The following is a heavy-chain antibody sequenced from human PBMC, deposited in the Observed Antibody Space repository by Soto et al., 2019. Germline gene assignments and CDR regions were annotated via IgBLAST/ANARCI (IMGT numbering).Heavy chain of an antibody. Sequence: QVQLVQSGAEVKKPGSSVKVSCKASGGTFSSYAISWVRQAPGQGLEWMGGIIPIFGTANYAQKFQGRVTITADESTSTAYMELSSLRSEDTAVYYCARDRNYGPGGDPYYYYGMDVWGQGTTVTVSS. CDR2: IIPIFGTA. J-gene: IGHJ6*02. D-gene: IGHD3-10*01. CDR1: GGTFSSYA. V-gene: IGHV1-69*01. CDR3: ARDRNYGPGGDPYYYYGMDV.